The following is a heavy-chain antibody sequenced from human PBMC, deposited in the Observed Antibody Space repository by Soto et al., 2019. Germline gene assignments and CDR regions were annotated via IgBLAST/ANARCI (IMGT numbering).Heavy chain of an antibody. CDR1: GFSLSKSGVG. J-gene: IGHJ4*02. Sequence: QITLKESGPTLVEPTQTLPLPCTFSGFSLSKSGVGVGWLRQPPGQALEWLAFVNWNDNKRYSPSLNSRLTITQDTSKNQVVLTMTNMDSVDTGTYYCAHRRPTVITPFEYWGQGTLVTVSS. CDR3: AHRRPTVITPFEY. CDR2: VNWNDNK. V-gene: IGHV2-5*01. D-gene: IGHD4-17*01.